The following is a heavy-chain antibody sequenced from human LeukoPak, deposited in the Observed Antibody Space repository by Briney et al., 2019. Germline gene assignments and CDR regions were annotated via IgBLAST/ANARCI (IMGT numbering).Heavy chain of an antibody. CDR2: INHSGST. CDR3: ARSSARNYDFWSGYGKASGAFDI. Sequence: SETLSLTCAVYGGSFSGYYWSWIRQPPGKGLEWIGEINHSGSTNYNPSLKSRVTISVDTSKNQFSLKLSSVTAADTAVYYWARSSARNYDFWSGYGKASGAFDIWGQGTMVTVSS. D-gene: IGHD3-3*01. J-gene: IGHJ3*02. CDR1: GGSFSGYY. V-gene: IGHV4-34*01.